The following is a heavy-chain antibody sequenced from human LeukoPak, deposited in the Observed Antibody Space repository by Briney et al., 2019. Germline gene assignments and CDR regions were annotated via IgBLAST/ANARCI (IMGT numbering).Heavy chain of an antibody. CDR1: GGSVSSGDYY. V-gene: IGHV4-61*08. CDR3: AITMPGYDFWSGYYYYGMDV. D-gene: IGHD3-3*01. CDR2: TSYSGST. J-gene: IGHJ6*02. Sequence: SETLSLTCTLSGGSVSSGDYYWSWIRQPPGKGLEWIGYTSYSGSTNYNPSLKSRVTISVDTSKNQFSLKLSSVTAADTAVYYCAITMPGYDFWSGYYYYGMDVWGQGTTVTVSS.